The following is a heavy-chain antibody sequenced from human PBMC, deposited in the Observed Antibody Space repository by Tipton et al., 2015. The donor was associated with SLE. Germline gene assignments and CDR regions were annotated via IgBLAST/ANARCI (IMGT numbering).Heavy chain of an antibody. D-gene: IGHD3-10*01. CDR2: VYYSGST. J-gene: IGHJ2*01. V-gene: IGHV4-59*11. CDR3: ARDSAGGDWYFDL. CDR1: GGSISSHY. Sequence: TLSLTCSVSGGSISSHYWSWIRQPPGKRLEWVGYVYYSGSTNYNPSLKSRVSISVDTSKNQFSLKLSSVTAADTAVYYCARDSAGGDWYFDLWGRGTLVTVSS.